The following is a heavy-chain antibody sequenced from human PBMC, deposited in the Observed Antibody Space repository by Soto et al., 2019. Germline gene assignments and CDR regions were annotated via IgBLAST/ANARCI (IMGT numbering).Heavy chain of an antibody. CDR2: IYHSGST. V-gene: IGHV4-30-2*01. CDR1: GGSISSGGYS. D-gene: IGHD2-2*02. J-gene: IGHJ3*02. CDR3: AREGLYRDAFDI. Sequence: SETLSLTCAVSGGSISSGGYSWSWIRQPPGKGLEWIGYIYHSGSTYYNPSLKSRVTISVDRSKNQFSLKLSSVTAADTAVYYCAREGLYRDAFDIWGQGTMVTVS.